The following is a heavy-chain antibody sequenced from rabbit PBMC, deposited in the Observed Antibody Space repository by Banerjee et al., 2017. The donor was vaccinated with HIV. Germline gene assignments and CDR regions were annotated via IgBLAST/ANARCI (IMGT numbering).Heavy chain of an antibody. D-gene: IGHD6-1*01. V-gene: IGHV1S40*01. J-gene: IGHJ6*01. Sequence: QSLEESGGDLVQPEGSLTLTCTASGFSFSSGYDMCWVRQAPGKGLEWIGCIYTGSGSTYYASWAKGRFTISTTSSTTVTLQMTSLTAADTASYFCASHIYAGYAGYGYGFVLWGQGTLVTVS. CDR2: IYTGSGST. CDR1: GFSFSSGYD. CDR3: ASHIYAGYAGYGYGFVL.